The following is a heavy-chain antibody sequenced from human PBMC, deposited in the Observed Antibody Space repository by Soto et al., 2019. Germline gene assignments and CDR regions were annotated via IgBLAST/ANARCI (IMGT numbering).Heavy chain of an antibody. J-gene: IGHJ4*02. D-gene: IGHD2-21*01. CDR2: IYNSGTT. CDR1: GGSISSYY. CDR3: ASAYCGDYCDVASFEY. V-gene: IGHV4-4*08. Sequence: QMQLQESGPGLVKPSETLSLTCSVSGGSISSYYWSWIRQPPGEGLEWIGHIYNSGTTNFNPSLKGRVAISVDTSKKQFSLKLSSVTAADTAVYYCASAYCGDYCDVASFEYWGQGTLVTVSS.